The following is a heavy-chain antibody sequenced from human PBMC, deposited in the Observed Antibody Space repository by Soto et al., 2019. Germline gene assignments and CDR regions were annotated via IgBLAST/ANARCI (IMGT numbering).Heavy chain of an antibody. CDR1: GFTFSSYE. CDR3: ARGHYSGSYLDY. D-gene: IGHD1-26*01. J-gene: IGHJ4*02. V-gene: IGHV3-48*03. CDR2: ISSSGSTI. Sequence: PGGSLRLSCAASGFTFSSYEMNWVRQAPGKGLEWVSYISSSGSTIYYADSVKGRFTISRDNAKNSLYLQMNSLRAEDTAVYYCARGHYSGSYLDYWGQGTLVTVSS.